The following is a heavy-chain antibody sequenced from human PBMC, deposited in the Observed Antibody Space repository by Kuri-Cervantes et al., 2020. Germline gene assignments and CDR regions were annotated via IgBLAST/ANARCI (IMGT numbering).Heavy chain of an antibody. J-gene: IGHJ6*02. Sequence: GGSLRLSCAASGFTFSSYWMSWVRQAPGKGLEWVANIKQDGSEKYYVDSVKGRLTISRDNAKNTLYLQMNSLRAEDTAVYYCARGGRITIFGVVTDYYYGMDVWGQGTTVTVSS. CDR3: ARGGRITIFGVVTDYYYGMDV. CDR1: GFTFSSYW. D-gene: IGHD3-3*01. V-gene: IGHV3-7*01. CDR2: IKQDGSEK.